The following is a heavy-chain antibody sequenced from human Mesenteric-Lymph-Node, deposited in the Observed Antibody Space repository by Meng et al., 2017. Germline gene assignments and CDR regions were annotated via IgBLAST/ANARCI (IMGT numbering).Heavy chain of an antibody. CDR1: GYTYSSYD. CDR3: ARVCEAGYCSGGSRLEDGFDM. Sequence: ASVKVSCKASGYTYSSYDINWVRQATGQGLEWVRWMSPNSANTNYAQKVQGRVTMTTDTSTNTAYMELRSLRSDDTAVYYCARVCEAGYCSGGSRLEDGFDMWGQGTMVTVSS. CDR2: MSPNSANT. D-gene: IGHD2-15*01. V-gene: IGHV1-18*01. J-gene: IGHJ3*02.